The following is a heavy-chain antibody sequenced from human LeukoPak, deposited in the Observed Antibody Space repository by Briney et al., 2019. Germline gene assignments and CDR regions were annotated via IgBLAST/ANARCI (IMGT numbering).Heavy chain of an antibody. CDR2: IYYSGST. CDR1: GGSISSYY. Sequence: PSETLSLTCTVSGGSISSYYWSWIRHPPGKRLEWIGYIYYSGSTNYNPSLKSRVTISVDTSKNQFSLKLSSVTAADTALCYCARRAVVVPAARGYYYYMDVWGKGTTVTVSS. V-gene: IGHV4-59*01. J-gene: IGHJ6*03. CDR3: ARRAVVVPAARGYYYYMDV. D-gene: IGHD2-2*01.